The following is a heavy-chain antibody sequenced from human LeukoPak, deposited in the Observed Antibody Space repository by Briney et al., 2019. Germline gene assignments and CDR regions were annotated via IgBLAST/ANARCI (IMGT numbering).Heavy chain of an antibody. J-gene: IGHJ5*02. V-gene: IGHV3-23*01. CDR3: AKYTWCRGGSCARFDP. CDR1: GFTFNSYA. D-gene: IGHD2-15*01. CDR2: IGDSGGYT. Sequence: GGSLRRSCAAYGFTFNSYAMSWVRQAPGRGLEWFSVIGDSGGYTNYADSVKGRFTISRDNSKNLLYLQMNSLRGEDTAVYYCAKYTWCRGGSCARFDPWGQGTLVTVSS.